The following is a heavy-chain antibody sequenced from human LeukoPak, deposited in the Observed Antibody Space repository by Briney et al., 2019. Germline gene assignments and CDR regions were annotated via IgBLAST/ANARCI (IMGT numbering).Heavy chain of an antibody. D-gene: IGHD6-13*01. J-gene: IGHJ5*02. CDR3: ARHNIAAGTTNWFDP. CDR2: IYYSGST. CDR1: GGSISSSSYY. Sequence: PSETLSLTCTVSGGSISSSSYYWGWIRQPPGKGLEWIGSIYYSGSTYYNPSLKSRVTISVDTSKNQFSLKLSSVTAADTAVYYCARHNIAAGTTNWFDPWGQGTLVTVSS. V-gene: IGHV4-39*01.